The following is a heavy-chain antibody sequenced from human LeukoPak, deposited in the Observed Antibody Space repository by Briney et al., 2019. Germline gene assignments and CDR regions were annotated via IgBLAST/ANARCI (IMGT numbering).Heavy chain of an antibody. V-gene: IGHV4-59*08. D-gene: IGHD6-6*01. Sequence: PSETLSLTCTVSGGSISSYYWSWIRQPPGKGLEWIGYIYYSGSTNYNPSLKSRVTISVDTSKNQFSLKLGSVTAADTAVYYCASHESSSIAAFDPWGQGTLVTVSS. CDR3: ASHESSSIAAFDP. CDR1: GGSISSYY. J-gene: IGHJ5*02. CDR2: IYYSGST.